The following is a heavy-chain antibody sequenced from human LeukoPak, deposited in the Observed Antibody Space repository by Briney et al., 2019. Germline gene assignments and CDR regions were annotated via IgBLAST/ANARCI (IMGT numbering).Heavy chain of an antibody. D-gene: IGHD2-15*01. CDR1: GYSFISYG. CDR2: IGGYTGHT. CDR3: ARDGSCSGGSCAMDGWFDP. J-gene: IGHJ5*02. Sequence: ASVKVSCKTSGYSFISYGVTWVRQAPGQGLEWMGWIGGYTGHTNYVQKFQGRVTMTTDTSTSTAYMELRSLTSDDTAVYYCARDGSCSGGSCAMDGWFDPWGQGTLVTVS. V-gene: IGHV1-18*01.